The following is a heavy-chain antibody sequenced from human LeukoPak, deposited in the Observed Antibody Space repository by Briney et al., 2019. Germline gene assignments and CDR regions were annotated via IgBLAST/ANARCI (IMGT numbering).Heavy chain of an antibody. V-gene: IGHV3-23*01. CDR1: GFSFSSFV. CDR3: AKDVGGTNFHYMDV. D-gene: IGHD1-26*01. J-gene: IGHJ6*03. Sequence: GGSLRLSCAASGFSFSSFVMSWVRQAPGKGLEWISAISGSGESTYYEDSVKGRFTISRDNSKNTVDVRAEDTAVYYCAKDVGGTNFHYMDVWGKGTTVIVSS. CDR2: ISGSGEST.